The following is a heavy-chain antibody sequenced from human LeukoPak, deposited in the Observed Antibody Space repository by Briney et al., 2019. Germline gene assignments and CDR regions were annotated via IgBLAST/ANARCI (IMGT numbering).Heavy chain of an antibody. V-gene: IGHV3-23*01. Sequence: PGGSLRLSCAASGFTFSTYGMNWVRLAPGKGLEWVSAITDDGRTTYYADSVKGHFTISRDNSKNTLYLQMNSLRAEDTAIYYCARWRESSGYYSSAHYFDYWGQGTLVTVSS. D-gene: IGHD3-22*01. CDR3: ARWRESSGYYSSAHYFDY. J-gene: IGHJ4*02. CDR1: GFTFSTYG. CDR2: ITDDGRTT.